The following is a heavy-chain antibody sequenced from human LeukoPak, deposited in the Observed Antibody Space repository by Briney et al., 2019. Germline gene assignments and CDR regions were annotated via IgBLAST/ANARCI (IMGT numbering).Heavy chain of an antibody. CDR3: VKEFGGYAYGAYFDY. CDR2: ISYDGSTK. CDR1: GFTFSNYG. J-gene: IGHJ4*02. Sequence: GGSLRLSCAASGFTFSNYGMQWVRQAPGKGLEWVAVISYDGSTKFYEDSVKGRFTISRDNSKNTLFLQVNSLRAEDTAVYYCVKEFGGYAYGAYFDYWGRGTLVTVSS. D-gene: IGHD4/OR15-4a*01. V-gene: IGHV3-30*18.